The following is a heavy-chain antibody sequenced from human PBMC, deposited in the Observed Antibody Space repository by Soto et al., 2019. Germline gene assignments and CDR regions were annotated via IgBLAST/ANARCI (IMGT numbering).Heavy chain of an antibody. D-gene: IGHD6-6*01. CDR1: GGTFSSYA. Sequence: QVQLVQSGAEVKKPGSSVKVSCKASGGTFSSYAISWVRQAPGQGLEWMGGLIPIFGTANYAQQFQVRVTVTAAESTSTAYMARSRLRYADTAVYSCARDPYQDSCSFDYWGQGTLVTVAA. J-gene: IGHJ4*02. CDR2: LIPIFGTA. CDR3: ARDPYQDSCSFDY. V-gene: IGHV1-69*01.